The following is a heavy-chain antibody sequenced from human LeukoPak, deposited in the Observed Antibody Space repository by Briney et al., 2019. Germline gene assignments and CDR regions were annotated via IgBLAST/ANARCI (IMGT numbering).Heavy chain of an antibody. V-gene: IGHV4-39*01. CDR1: GSSISSSNYY. CDR3: ARWGYSGKMFDY. CDR2: IYYSGST. D-gene: IGHD1-26*01. J-gene: IGHJ4*02. Sequence: SETLSLTCTVSGSSISSSNYYWGWIRQPPGKGLEWIGSIYYSGSTYYNTSLKSRVTISLDTSKNQFSLKLSSVTAADTAVYYCARWGYSGKMFDYWGQGTLVTVSS.